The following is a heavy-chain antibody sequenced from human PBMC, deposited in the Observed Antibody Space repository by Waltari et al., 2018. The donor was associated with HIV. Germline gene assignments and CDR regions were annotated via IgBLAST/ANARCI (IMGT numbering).Heavy chain of an antibody. J-gene: IGHJ5*02. Sequence: QVQLVQSGAEVKKPGASVKVSCKASGYTFTGYYMHWVRQAPGQGLEWMGWINPNSGGTNYAQKFQGWVTMTRDTSISTAYMELSRLRSDDTAVYYCAREQVGVAAAGALVNWFDPWGQGTLVTVSS. CDR1: GYTFTGYY. CDR3: AREQVGVAAAGALVNWFDP. V-gene: IGHV1-2*04. CDR2: INPNSGGT. D-gene: IGHD6-13*01.